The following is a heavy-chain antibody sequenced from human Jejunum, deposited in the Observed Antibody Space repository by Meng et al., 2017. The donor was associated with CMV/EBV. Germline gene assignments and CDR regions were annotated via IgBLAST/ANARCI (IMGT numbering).Heavy chain of an antibody. D-gene: IGHD5-12*01. J-gene: IGHJ5*02. CDR1: GFTFSSFS. CDR2: ISYDGSDE. Sequence: SGFTFSSFSMHWVRQAPGKGLEWVAQISYDGSDEDYVESVKGRFAISRDNSKYTLYLQLDSLRPEDTALYFCARGDNGFFEDFDHWGQGTLVTVSS. V-gene: IGHV3-30*09. CDR3: ARGDNGFFEDFDH.